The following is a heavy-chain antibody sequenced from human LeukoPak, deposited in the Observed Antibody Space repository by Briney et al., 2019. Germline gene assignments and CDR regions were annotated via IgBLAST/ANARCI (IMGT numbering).Heavy chain of an antibody. Sequence: GGSLRLSCAASGFTFTSYWMHWVRQAPGKGLVWISLVDSDGSSTTYASSVKGRFTISRDNAKDTLYLQMNSLRAEDTAVYYCARGRYYGMDVWGQGTTVTVSS. J-gene: IGHJ6*01. V-gene: IGHV3-74*01. CDR3: ARGRYYGMDV. CDR2: VDSDGSST. CDR1: GFTFTSYW.